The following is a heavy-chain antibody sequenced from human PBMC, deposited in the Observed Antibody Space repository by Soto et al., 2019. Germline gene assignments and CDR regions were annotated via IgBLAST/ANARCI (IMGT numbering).Heavy chain of an antibody. D-gene: IGHD2-15*01. CDR2: ISGSGGST. V-gene: IGHV3-23*01. J-gene: IGHJ4*02. Sequence: PGGSLRLSCAASGFTFSSYAMSWVRQAPGKGLEWVSAISGSGGSTYYADSVKGRFTISRDNSKNTLYLQMNSLRAEDTAVYYCAKGHCSGGSCYAYFDYWGQGTLVTVSS. CDR1: GFTFSSYA. CDR3: AKGHCSGGSCYAYFDY.